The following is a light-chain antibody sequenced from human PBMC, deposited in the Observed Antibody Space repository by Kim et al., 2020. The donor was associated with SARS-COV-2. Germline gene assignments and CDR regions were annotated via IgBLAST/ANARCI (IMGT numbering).Light chain of an antibody. V-gene: IGKV3-20*01. CDR3: QHYGSSPLA. CDR1: QTITTKY. CDR2: GVS. J-gene: IGKJ4*01. Sequence: LSPGERATLSCRASQTITTKYLAWYQQKPGQAPRLLIHGVSNRATGIPDRFSASGSGTDFTLTVSRLEPEDFSLYFCQHYGSSPLAFGGGTKVEI.